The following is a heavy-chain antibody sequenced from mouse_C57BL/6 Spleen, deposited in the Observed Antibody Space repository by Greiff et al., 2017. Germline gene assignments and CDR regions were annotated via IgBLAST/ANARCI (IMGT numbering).Heavy chain of an antibody. CDR1: GYTFTNYW. CDR3: ARQGPSVVATGYFDY. V-gene: IGHV1-63*01. Sequence: VKLQESGAELVRPGTSVKMSCKASGYTFTNYWIGWAKQRPGHGLEWIGDIYPGGGYTNYNEKFKGKATLTADKSSSTAYMQFSSLTSEDSAIYYCARQGPSVVATGYFDYWGQGTTLTVSS. J-gene: IGHJ2*01. D-gene: IGHD1-1*01. CDR2: IYPGGGYT.